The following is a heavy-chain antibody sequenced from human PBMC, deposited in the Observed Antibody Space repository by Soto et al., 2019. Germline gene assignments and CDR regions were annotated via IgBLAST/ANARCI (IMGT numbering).Heavy chain of an antibody. V-gene: IGHV1-3*01. CDR1: GYTFTSYA. Sequence: ASVKVSCKASGYTFTSYAMHWVRQAPGQRLEWMGWINAGNGNTKYSQKFQGRVTITRDTSASTAYMELSSLRSEDTAVYYCAREALGYCSGGSCYDYYYGMDVWGQGTTVTVYS. CDR2: INAGNGNT. D-gene: IGHD2-15*01. CDR3: AREALGYCSGGSCYDYYYGMDV. J-gene: IGHJ6*02.